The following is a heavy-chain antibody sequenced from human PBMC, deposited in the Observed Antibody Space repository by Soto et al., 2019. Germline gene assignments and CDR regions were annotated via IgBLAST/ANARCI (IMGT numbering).Heavy chain of an antibody. Sequence: QTLSLTCAISGDSVSSNSASWNGIRESPSRGLEWLGRTYYRSKWYNDYAVSVKSRITINPDTSKNQLSLQLNSVTPEDTAVYYCARDGLRYFDWWYAFDIWGQGTMVTVS. J-gene: IGHJ3*02. D-gene: IGHD3-9*01. CDR3: ARDGLRYFDWWYAFDI. V-gene: IGHV6-1*01. CDR1: GDSVSSNSAS. CDR2: TYYRSKWYN.